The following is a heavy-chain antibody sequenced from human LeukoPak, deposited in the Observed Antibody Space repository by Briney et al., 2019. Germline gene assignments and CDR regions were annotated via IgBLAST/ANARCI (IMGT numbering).Heavy chain of an antibody. V-gene: IGHV5-51*01. Sequence: GGSLQISCKGSGYGFTSYWIGWGRPVPGKGVEWMGIIYPGDSDTRYSPSFQGQVTISADKSISTAYLQWSSLKASDTAMYYCARHYLLRVNSAFDIWGQGTMVTVSS. CDR3: ARHYLLRVNSAFDI. J-gene: IGHJ3*02. CDR2: IYPGDSDT. D-gene: IGHD2-8*01. CDR1: GYGFTSYW.